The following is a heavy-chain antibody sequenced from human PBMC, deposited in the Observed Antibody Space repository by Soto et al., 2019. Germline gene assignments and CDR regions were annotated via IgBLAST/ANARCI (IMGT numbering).Heavy chain of an antibody. Sequence: SETLSLTCTVSGVSVSSGSFYWAWIRQPPGKGLEWVGFGSYSGTTDYKPSLKSRVTISVDTSRSQISLKVSSLTAADTAVYYCARGATVTQYDYWGQGTLVTVSS. CDR2: GSYSGTT. CDR1: GVSVSSGSFY. V-gene: IGHV4-61*01. J-gene: IGHJ4*02. D-gene: IGHD4-17*01. CDR3: ARGATVTQYDY.